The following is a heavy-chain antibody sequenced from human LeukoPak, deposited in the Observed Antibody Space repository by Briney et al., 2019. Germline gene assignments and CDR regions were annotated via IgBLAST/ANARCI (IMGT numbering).Heavy chain of an antibody. D-gene: IGHD6-13*01. CDR1: GFTFSSYE. CDR3: ARAVAAAGDLPLGY. Sequence: GGSLRLSCAASGFTFSSYEMNWVRQAPGKGLEWVSYISSSGSTIYYADSVKGRFTISSDNAKNSLYLQMNSLRAEDTAVYYCARAVAAAGDLPLGYWGQGTLVTVSS. J-gene: IGHJ4*02. V-gene: IGHV3-48*03. CDR2: ISSSGSTI.